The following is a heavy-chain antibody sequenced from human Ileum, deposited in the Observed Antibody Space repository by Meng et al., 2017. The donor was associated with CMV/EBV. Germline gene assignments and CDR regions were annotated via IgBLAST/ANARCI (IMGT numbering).Heavy chain of an antibody. CDR1: GFTFSTYG. V-gene: IGHV3-33*07. CDR2: IWYDGSNT. Sequence: GESLKISCEASGFTFSTYGMYWVRQAPGKGLEWVALIWYDGSNTKYADSVKGRFTISRDNSKNTLYLQMNSLRAEDTAVYYCARTDTRYYYESIGYGRDFDYWGQGTLVTVSS. J-gene: IGHJ4*02. CDR3: ARTDTRYYYESIGYGRDFDY. D-gene: IGHD3-22*01.